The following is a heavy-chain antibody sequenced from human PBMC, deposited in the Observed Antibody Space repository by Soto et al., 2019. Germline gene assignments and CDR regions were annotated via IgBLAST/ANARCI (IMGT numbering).Heavy chain of an antibody. J-gene: IGHJ6*02. Sequence: STVKVSCKASGGTFSSYAISWVRQAPGQGLEWMGGIIPIFGTANYAQKFQGRVTITADESTSTAYMELSSLRSEDTAVYYCAIVSRLTGGNYYYGRDVWCQGTTVTVSS. CDR3: AIVSRLTGGNYYYGRDV. V-gene: IGHV1-69*13. CDR2: IIPIFGTA. D-gene: IGHD2-2*01. CDR1: GGTFSSYA.